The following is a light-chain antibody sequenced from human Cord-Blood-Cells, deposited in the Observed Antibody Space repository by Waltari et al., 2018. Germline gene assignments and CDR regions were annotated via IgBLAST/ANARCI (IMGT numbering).Light chain of an antibody. CDR3: AAWDDSLNGPV. CDR1: SSNIGSNT. CDR2: GNN. Sequence: QSVLTQPPSASGTPGQRVTISCSGSSSNIGSNTVNWYQQLPGTAPKLLISGNNQRPSVVPDRFSGSRSGTSASLAISGVQSEDEADYYCAAWDDSLNGPVFGGGTKLTVL. V-gene: IGLV1-44*01. J-gene: IGLJ3*02.